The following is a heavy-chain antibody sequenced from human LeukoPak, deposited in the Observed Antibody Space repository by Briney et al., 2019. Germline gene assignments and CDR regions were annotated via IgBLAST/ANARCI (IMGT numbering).Heavy chain of an antibody. Sequence: GRSLRLSCTASGFTFGDHSVSWFRQAPGKGLEWGGFIRSKAYGGTAEYAASVKGRFTISRDDSKSVAYLQMDSLKTEYTAVYYCTREIRYFDWFQADYWGQGTLVTVSS. J-gene: IGHJ4*02. CDR1: GFTFGDHS. V-gene: IGHV3-49*03. CDR3: TREIRYFDWFQADY. D-gene: IGHD3-9*01. CDR2: IRSKAYGGTA.